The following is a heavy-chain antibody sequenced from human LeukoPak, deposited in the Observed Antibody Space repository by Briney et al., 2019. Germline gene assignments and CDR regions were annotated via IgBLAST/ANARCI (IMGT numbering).Heavy chain of an antibody. CDR3: ARVSSSWNSYSDS. CDR1: GFTFSSYG. Sequence: PGGSLRLSCAASGFTFSSYGMSWVRQAPGKGLEWVSAISGSGGSTYYADSVKGRFTISRDNAKNSMYLQMNSLRADDTAVYYCARVSSSWNSYSDSWGPGTLVTVSS. D-gene: IGHD1/OR15-1a*01. CDR2: ISGSGGST. V-gene: IGHV3-23*01. J-gene: IGHJ4*03.